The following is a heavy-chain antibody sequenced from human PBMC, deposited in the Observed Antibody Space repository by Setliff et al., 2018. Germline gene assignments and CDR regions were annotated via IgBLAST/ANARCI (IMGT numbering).Heavy chain of an antibody. Sequence: SETLSLTCTASGASITNNNYYWGLIRQPPGKGLEWIGSIFYSGRYFYNPSLKSRVTISVYTPKKQFSLTLSSVTAADVALYDCARNPASLQYSFDLWGRGTLVTVSS. D-gene: IGHD6-6*01. CDR1: GASITNNNYY. J-gene: IGHJ2*01. CDR3: ARNPASLQYSFDL. CDR2: IFYSGRY. V-gene: IGHV4-39*07.